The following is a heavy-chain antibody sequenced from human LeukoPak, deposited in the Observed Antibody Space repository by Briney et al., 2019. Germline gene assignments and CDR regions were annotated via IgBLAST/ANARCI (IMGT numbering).Heavy chain of an antibody. J-gene: IGHJ4*02. V-gene: IGHV3-23*01. Sequence: PGGSLRLSCAASGFTFSSYAMSWVRQAPGKGLEGVSAISGSGGSTYYADSVKGRFTISRDNSKNTLYLQMNSLRAEDTAVYYCAKDYEIAVMGYFDYWGQGTLVTVSS. D-gene: IGHD6-19*01. CDR2: ISGSGGST. CDR1: GFTFSSYA. CDR3: AKDYEIAVMGYFDY.